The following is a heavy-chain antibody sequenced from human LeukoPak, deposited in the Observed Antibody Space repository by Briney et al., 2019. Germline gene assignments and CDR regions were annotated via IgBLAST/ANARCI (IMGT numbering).Heavy chain of an antibody. CDR2: ISYDGSNK. D-gene: IGHD6-19*01. CDR1: GFTFSSYG. J-gene: IGHJ4*02. V-gene: IGHV3-30*18. Sequence: GGSLRLSCAASGFTFSSYGMHWVRQAPGKGLEWVAVISYDGSNKYYADSVKGRFTISRDNSKNTLYLQMNSLRAEDTAVYYCAKDGQWLVPYYFDYWGQGTLVTVSS. CDR3: AKDGQWLVPYYFDY.